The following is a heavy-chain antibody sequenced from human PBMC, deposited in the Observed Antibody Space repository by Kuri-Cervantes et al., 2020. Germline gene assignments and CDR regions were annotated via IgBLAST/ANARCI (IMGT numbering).Heavy chain of an antibody. V-gene: IGHV3-23*01. D-gene: IGHD5-18*01. CDR3: ARGYSYADY. CDR2: ISGSGGST. Sequence: LSLTCAASGFTFSSYAMSWVRQAPGKGLEWVSAISGSGGSTYYADSVKGRSTISRDNSKNTLYLQMNSLRAEDTAVYYCARGYSYADYWGQGTLVTVSS. CDR1: GFTFSSYA. J-gene: IGHJ4*02.